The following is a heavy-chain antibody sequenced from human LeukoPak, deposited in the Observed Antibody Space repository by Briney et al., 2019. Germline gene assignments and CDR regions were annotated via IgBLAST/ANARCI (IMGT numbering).Heavy chain of an antibody. V-gene: IGHV4-31*11. CDR2: IYYSGST. D-gene: IGHD6-13*01. CDR3: ARAPVVSNSWYYFDY. Sequence: SQTLSLTCAVSGGSISRDSYYWSWIRHHPGKGLEWIRYIYYSGSTYYNPSLKSRVTISVDTSKNQFSLKLDSVTAADTAVYYCARAPVVSNSWYYFDYWGQGTLVTVSS. J-gene: IGHJ4*02. CDR1: GGSISRDSYY.